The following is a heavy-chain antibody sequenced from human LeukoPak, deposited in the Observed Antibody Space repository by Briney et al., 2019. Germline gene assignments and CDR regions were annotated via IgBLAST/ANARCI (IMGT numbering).Heavy chain of an antibody. D-gene: IGHD3-10*01. V-gene: IGHV3-30*03. CDR2: ISYDGTNI. CDR1: GFTFSSYG. J-gene: IGHJ4*02. Sequence: QAGRSLRLSCAASGFTFSSYGMHWVRQTPGKGLEWVAIISYDGTNIYYADSVKGRFTISRDNTKNTLFLQMNSLRAEDTAVYYCARGTVTMVDYWGQGTLVTVSS. CDR3: ARGTVTMVDY.